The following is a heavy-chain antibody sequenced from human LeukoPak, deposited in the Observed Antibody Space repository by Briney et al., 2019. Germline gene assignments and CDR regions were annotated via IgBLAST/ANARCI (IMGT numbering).Heavy chain of an antibody. CDR2: IYHSGST. J-gene: IGHJ4*02. Sequence: SETLSLTCVVSGGSISSSYWWSWVRQPPGKGLEWIGEIYHSGSTNYNPSLKSRVTISIDKSKNQFSLKLSSVTAADTAVYYCARDRYGSGTAFDYWGQGTLVTVSS. CDR1: GGSISSSYW. D-gene: IGHD3-10*01. CDR3: ARDRYGSGTAFDY. V-gene: IGHV4-4*02.